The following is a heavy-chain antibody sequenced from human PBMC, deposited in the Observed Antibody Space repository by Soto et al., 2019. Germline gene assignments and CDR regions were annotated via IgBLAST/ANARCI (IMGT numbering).Heavy chain of an antibody. CDR2: ISASGGSR. CDR1: GFTFNSYG. D-gene: IGHD3-22*01. J-gene: IGHJ6*02. CDR3: ARRYYYDGSGPYGMDV. Sequence: PGGSLRLSCAVSGFTFNSYGMSWVRQAPGKGLEWVSAISASGGSRYYADSVNGRFTISRDNSKNTLFLQMNSLSAEDTAVYYCARRYYYDGSGPYGMDVWGQGTTVTVSS. V-gene: IGHV3-23*01.